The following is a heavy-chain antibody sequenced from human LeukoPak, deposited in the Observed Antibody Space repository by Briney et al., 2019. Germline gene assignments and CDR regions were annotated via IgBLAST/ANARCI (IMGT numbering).Heavy chain of an antibody. Sequence: GGSLRLSCAASGFTVSSNYMSWVRQAPGKGLEWVSVIYSGGSTYFADSVKGRFTISRDNAKNSLYLQMNSLRAEDTAVYYCARETGAGTEDYWGQGTLVTVSS. V-gene: IGHV3-53*01. D-gene: IGHD6-13*01. CDR1: GFTVSSNY. CDR3: ARETGAGTEDY. J-gene: IGHJ4*02. CDR2: IYSGGST.